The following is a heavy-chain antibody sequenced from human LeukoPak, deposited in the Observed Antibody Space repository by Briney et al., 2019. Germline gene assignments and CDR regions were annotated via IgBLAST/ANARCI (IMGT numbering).Heavy chain of an antibody. D-gene: IGHD3-10*01. CDR3: ARGRGITMVRGVKVYDAFDI. V-gene: IGHV1-69*13. Sequence: GASVKVSCKASGGTFSSYAISWVRQTPGQGLEWMGGIIPIFGTANYAQKFQGRVTITADESTSTAYMELSSLRSEDTAVYYCARGRGITMVRGVKVYDAFDIWGQGTMVTVSS. J-gene: IGHJ3*02. CDR1: GGTFSSYA. CDR2: IIPIFGTA.